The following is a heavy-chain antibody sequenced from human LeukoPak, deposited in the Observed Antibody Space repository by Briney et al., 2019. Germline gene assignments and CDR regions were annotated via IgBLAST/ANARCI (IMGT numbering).Heavy chain of an antibody. D-gene: IGHD2-15*01. CDR3: AKVRFCSGATCYPDDY. CDR2: IRYDGSNK. V-gene: IGHV3-30*02. Sequence: PGGSLRLSCAASGFTFSSYGMHWVRQAPGKGLEWVAFIRYDGSNKYYADSVKGRFTISRDNSKNTLYLQMNSLRPEDTAVYYCAKVRFCSGATCYPDDYWGQGTLVTVSS. J-gene: IGHJ4*02. CDR1: GFTFSSYG.